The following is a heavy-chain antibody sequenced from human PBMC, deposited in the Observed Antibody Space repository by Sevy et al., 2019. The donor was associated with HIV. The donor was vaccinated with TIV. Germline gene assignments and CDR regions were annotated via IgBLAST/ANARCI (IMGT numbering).Heavy chain of an antibody. CDR3: ARARLAAAGTSLLDY. V-gene: IGHV3-11*06. J-gene: IGHJ4*02. D-gene: IGHD6-13*01. Sequence: GGSLRLSRAASGFTFSDYYMSWIRQAPGKGLEWVSYISSSSSYTNYADSVKGRFTISRDNAKNSLYLQMNSLRAEDTAVYYCARARLAAAGTSLLDYWGQGTLVTVSS. CDR2: ISSSSSYT. CDR1: GFTFSDYY.